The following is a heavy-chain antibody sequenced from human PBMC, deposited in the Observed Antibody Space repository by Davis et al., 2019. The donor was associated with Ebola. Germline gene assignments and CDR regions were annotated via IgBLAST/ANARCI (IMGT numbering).Heavy chain of an antibody. Sequence: GGSLSLSCAASGFTFSSYWMSWVRQAPGKGLEWVANIKEAGSEKHYVDSVKCRFTIYRDNSKNTLYLKMNSLRAEDTAVYYCADVDTAMVDYWGQGTLVTVSS. V-gene: IGHV3-7*01. CDR3: ADVDTAMVDY. D-gene: IGHD5-18*01. CDR2: IKEAGSEK. J-gene: IGHJ4*02. CDR1: GFTFSSYW.